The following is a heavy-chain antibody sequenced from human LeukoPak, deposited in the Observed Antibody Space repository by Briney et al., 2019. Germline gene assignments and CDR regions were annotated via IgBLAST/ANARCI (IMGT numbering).Heavy chain of an antibody. CDR1: GGSISSYY. V-gene: IGHV4-59*01. Sequence: SETLSLTRTASGGSISSYYWSWIRQPPGKGLEWIGYIYYSGSTNYNPSLKSRVTISVDTSKNQFSLKLSSVTAADTAVYYCARARVVWDYYYYMDVWGKGTTVTVSS. CDR2: IYYSGST. CDR3: ARARVVWDYYYYMDV. J-gene: IGHJ6*03. D-gene: IGHD3-16*01.